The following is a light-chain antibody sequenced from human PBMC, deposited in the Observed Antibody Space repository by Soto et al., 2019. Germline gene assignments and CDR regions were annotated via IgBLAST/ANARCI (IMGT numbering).Light chain of an antibody. J-gene: IGKJ4*01. CDR1: QDISNS. CDR3: QNYNSAPLT. CDR2: ATS. Sequence: DVQMTKSPSSLSASVGDRVTITCRASQDISNSLAWYQQKPGKVPKVLIYATSILQSGVPARFSGSGSGTDFPLTISSLQPEDVATYYCQNYNSAPLTFGGGTKVEI. V-gene: IGKV1-27*01.